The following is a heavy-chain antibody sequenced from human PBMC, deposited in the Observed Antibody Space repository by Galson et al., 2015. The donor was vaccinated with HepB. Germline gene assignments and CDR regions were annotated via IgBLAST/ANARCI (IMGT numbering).Heavy chain of an antibody. CDR2: ISSSSSYI. J-gene: IGHJ4*02. V-gene: IGHV3-21*01. CDR3: ARGGRYYGDYYFDY. CDR1: GFTFSSYS. Sequence: LRLSCAASGFTFSSYSMNWVRQAPGKGLEWVSSISSSSSYIYYADSVKGRFTISRDNAKNSLYLQMNSLRAEDTAVYYCARGGRYYGDYYFDYWGQGTLVTVSS. D-gene: IGHD4-17*01.